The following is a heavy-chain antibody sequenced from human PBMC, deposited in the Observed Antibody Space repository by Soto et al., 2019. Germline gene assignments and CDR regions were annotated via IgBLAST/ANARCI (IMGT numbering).Heavy chain of an antibody. D-gene: IGHD2-15*01. CDR1: GGTFSSYA. Sequence: QVQLVQSGAEVKKPGSSVKVSCKASGGTFSSYAISWVRQAPGQGLEWMGGIIPIFGTANYAQKFQGRVTITADESTSTAYMELSSLRSEDTAVYYCARDFRPVVVVAATTNWFDLWGQGTLVTVSS. J-gene: IGHJ5*02. CDR3: ARDFRPVVVVAATTNWFDL. V-gene: IGHV1-69*12. CDR2: IIPIFGTA.